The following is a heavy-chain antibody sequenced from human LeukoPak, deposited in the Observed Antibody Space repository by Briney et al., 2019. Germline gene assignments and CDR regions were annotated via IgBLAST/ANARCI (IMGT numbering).Heavy chain of an antibody. Sequence: EGSLRLSCAASGFTFSSYSMNWVRQAPGKGLEWVSVIYSGGSTYYADSVKGRFTISRHNSKNTLYLQMNSLKAEDTAVYYCARDLGDYFDYWGQGTLVTVSS. D-gene: IGHD3-10*01. J-gene: IGHJ4*02. CDR1: GFTFSSYS. V-gene: IGHV3-53*04. CDR3: ARDLGDYFDY. CDR2: IYSGGST.